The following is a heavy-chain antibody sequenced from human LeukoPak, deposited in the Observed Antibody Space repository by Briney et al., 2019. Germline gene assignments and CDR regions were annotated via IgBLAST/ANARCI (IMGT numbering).Heavy chain of an antibody. CDR1: GGTFSSYA. J-gene: IGHJ4*02. Sequence: GASVKVSCKASGGTFSSYAISWVRQTHGQGLEWMGRIIPIFGTANYAQKFQGRVTITTDESTSTAYMELSSLRSEDTAVYYCARDRNWEHQGAFDYWGQGTLVTVSS. CDR2: IIPIFGTA. V-gene: IGHV1-69*05. CDR3: ARDRNWEHQGAFDY. D-gene: IGHD7-27*01.